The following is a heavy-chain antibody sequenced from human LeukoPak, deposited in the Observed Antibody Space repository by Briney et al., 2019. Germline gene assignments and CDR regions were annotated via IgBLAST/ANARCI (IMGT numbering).Heavy chain of an antibody. V-gene: IGHV4-38-2*02. CDR2: IYHNGNT. Sequence: SETLSLTCSVSGYSIRSGYYWGWIRQPPGKGLEWIGSIYHNGNTFYNPSLKSRITISVDTSKNQFSLKLSSVTAADTAVYYCARDLRLSPYSGGWPLDYWGQGTLVTVSS. CDR3: ARDLRLSPYSGGWPLDY. J-gene: IGHJ4*02. D-gene: IGHD6-19*01. CDR1: GYSIRSGYY.